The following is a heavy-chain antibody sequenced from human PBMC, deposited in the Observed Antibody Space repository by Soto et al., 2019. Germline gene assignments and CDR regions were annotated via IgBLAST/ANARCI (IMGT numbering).Heavy chain of an antibody. CDR3: ARQRRGGYWSDP. Sequence: PSETLSLTCSVSGGSLNSDDHYWTWIRQPPGKGLEWIGSNYQSGTTNYNPSLKSRITVSIDTSKNQFSLNLTSVTAADPAPYYCARQRRGGYWSDPWGQGTPVTVSS. J-gene: IGHJ5*02. CDR1: GGSLNSDDHY. CDR2: NYQSGTT. V-gene: IGHV4-30-4*01. D-gene: IGHD5-12*01.